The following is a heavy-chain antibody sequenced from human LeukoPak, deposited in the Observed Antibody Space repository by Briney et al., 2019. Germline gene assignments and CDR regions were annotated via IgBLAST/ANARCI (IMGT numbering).Heavy chain of an antibody. Sequence: ASVKVSCKASGGTFSSYAISWVRQAPGQGLEWMGGIIPIFGTANYAQKFQGRVTITADKSTSTAYMGLSSLRSEDTAVYYCARVEYYYDSSGYYYFNWFDPWGQGTLVTVSS. J-gene: IGHJ5*02. CDR1: GGTFSSYA. D-gene: IGHD3-22*01. CDR2: IIPIFGTA. CDR3: ARVEYYYDSSGYYYFNWFDP. V-gene: IGHV1-69*06.